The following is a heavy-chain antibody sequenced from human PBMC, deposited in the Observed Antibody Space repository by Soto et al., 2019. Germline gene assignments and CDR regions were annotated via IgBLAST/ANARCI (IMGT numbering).Heavy chain of an antibody. V-gene: IGHV3-21*01. Sequence: PGGSLRLSCAASGFTFSTYSMNWVRQAPGQGLEWVASISSSSSYIYYADSVRGRFTISRDNAKDSLYLQMNSLRAEDTAVYYCAGVPAYCTSTSCYSRGDYWGQGTLVTVSS. CDR2: ISSSSSYI. CDR1: GFTFSTYS. J-gene: IGHJ4*02. CDR3: AGVPAYCTSTSCYSRGDY. D-gene: IGHD2-2*02.